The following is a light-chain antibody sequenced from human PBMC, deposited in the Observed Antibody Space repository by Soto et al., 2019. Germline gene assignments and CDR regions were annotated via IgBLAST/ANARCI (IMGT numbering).Light chain of an antibody. Sequence: QSALTQPPSASGSPGQSVTISCTGTSSDVGGYNYVSWYQQHPGKAPKLMIHEVSKRPSGVPDRFSGSKSGNTASLTVSGLQAEDEADYYCSSYAGSNPVFGGGTKLTFL. CDR3: SSYAGSNPV. CDR1: SSDVGGYNY. J-gene: IGLJ2*01. V-gene: IGLV2-8*01. CDR2: EVS.